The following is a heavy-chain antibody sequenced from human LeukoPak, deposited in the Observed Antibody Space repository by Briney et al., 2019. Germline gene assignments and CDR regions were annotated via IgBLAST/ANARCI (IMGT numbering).Heavy chain of an antibody. CDR3: ALRNSGVYYAALDI. CDR2: IYAGDSDT. Sequence: GESLKISCKGSGYSFTSYWVAWVRQMPGKGLEWMGIIYAGDSDTRYSSSFQDQVTISADKSSNTAYLQWSSLKASDTAMYYCALRNSGVYYAALDIWGPGTMVTVSS. J-gene: IGHJ3*02. CDR1: GYSFTSYW. V-gene: IGHV5-51*01. D-gene: IGHD1-26*01.